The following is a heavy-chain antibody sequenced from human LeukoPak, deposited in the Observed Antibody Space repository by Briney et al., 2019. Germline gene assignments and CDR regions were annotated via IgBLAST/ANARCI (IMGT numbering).Heavy chain of an antibody. CDR2: ISYDGSNK. J-gene: IGHJ4*02. CDR1: GFTFSSYG. CDR3: AKDLGGTMIVVVITSTFDY. Sequence: PGGSLRLSCAASGFTFSSYGMHWVRQAPGKGLEWVAVISYDGSNKYYADSVKGRFTISRDNSKNTLYLQMNSLRAEDTAVYYCAKDLGGTMIVVVITSTFDYWGQGTLVTVSS. D-gene: IGHD3-22*01. V-gene: IGHV3-30*18.